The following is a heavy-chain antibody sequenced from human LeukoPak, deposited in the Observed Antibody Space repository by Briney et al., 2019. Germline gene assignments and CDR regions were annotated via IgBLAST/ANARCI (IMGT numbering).Heavy chain of an antibody. CDR3: AKGKVERRSIHFGMDG. CDR1: GFTFSSYA. D-gene: IGHD1-1*01. Sequence: GRTLTLSCAASGFTFSSYAISWVRHAPRQGLDPHSASCSPGGRASYDNSVKGRFTISRDNSKNTLYLQMNSRRAEDTVVYYCAKGKVERRSIHFGMDGWGQGTTVT. V-gene: IGHV3-23*01. CDR2: SCSPGGRA. J-gene: IGHJ6*02.